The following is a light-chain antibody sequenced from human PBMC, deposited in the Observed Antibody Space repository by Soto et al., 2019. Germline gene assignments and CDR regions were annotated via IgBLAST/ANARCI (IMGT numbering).Light chain of an antibody. CDR3: SSYTDSNNFVL. Sequence: QSALTQPRSVSGSPGQSVTISCTGTSSDVGGYNYVSWYQQHPGKAPKLMIYEVNKRPSGVHDRFSGSKSGNTASLTVSGLQAEDEADYYCSSYTDSNNFVLFGGGTKLTVL. CDR1: SSDVGGYNY. CDR2: EVN. V-gene: IGLV2-8*01. J-gene: IGLJ2*01.